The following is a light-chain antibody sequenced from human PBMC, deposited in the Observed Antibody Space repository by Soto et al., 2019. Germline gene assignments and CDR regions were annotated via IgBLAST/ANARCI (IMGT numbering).Light chain of an antibody. CDR2: DAS. V-gene: IGKV3-20*01. J-gene: IGKJ3*01. CDR3: QQYGKSPDLFT. Sequence: EIVLTQSPGTLSLSPGERATLSCRASQSVSSTYLAWYQQKPGQAPRLLIYDASSRATGIPDRFSGSGSGTDFSLTISRLEPEDFAVYYCQQYGKSPDLFTFGPGTKVYIK. CDR1: QSVSSTY.